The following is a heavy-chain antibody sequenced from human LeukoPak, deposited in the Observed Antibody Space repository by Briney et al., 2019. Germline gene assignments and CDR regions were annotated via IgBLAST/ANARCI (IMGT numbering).Heavy chain of an antibody. CDR1: GFTFSNYA. V-gene: IGHV3-23*01. CDR3: AKGVLMVYATNNWFDP. J-gene: IGHJ5*02. Sequence: GGSLRLSCAASGFTFSNYAMSWVRQAPGKGLEWVSAISGSGGSTYYADSVKGRFTISRDNSKNTLYLQMNSLRAEDTAVYYCAKGVLMVYATNNWFDPWGQGTLVTVSS. D-gene: IGHD2-8*01. CDR2: ISGSGGST.